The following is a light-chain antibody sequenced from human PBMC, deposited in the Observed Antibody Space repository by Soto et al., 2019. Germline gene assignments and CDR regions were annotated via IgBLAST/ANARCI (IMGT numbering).Light chain of an antibody. Sequence: EIVLTQAPGTLSLSPGERDTLSCRASQSVSSSYLAWYQQKPGQAPRLLIYGASSRATGIPDRFSGSGSGTDFTLTISILEPEDFAVYYCQQYGSSPYTFGQGTKVDIK. J-gene: IGKJ2*01. CDR1: QSVSSSY. CDR3: QQYGSSPYT. V-gene: IGKV3-20*01. CDR2: GAS.